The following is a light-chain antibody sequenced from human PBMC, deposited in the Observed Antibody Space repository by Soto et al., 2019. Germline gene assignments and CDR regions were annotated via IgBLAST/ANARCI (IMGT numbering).Light chain of an antibody. V-gene: IGLV2-11*01. CDR1: SSDVGGSNL. CDR2: DVI. J-gene: IGLJ3*02. Sequence: QSALTQPRSVSGSPGQSVTISCTGTSSDVGGSNLVSWYQQYAGRAPKLVIYDVIKRPSGVPDRFSGSKSGNTASLTISGLQVEDEADYYCCSYAGNSLWVFGGGTKLTVL. CDR3: CSYAGNSLWV.